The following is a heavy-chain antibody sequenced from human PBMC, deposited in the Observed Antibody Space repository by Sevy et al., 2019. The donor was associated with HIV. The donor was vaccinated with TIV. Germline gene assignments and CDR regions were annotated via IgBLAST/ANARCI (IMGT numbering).Heavy chain of an antibody. D-gene: IGHD2-2*01. J-gene: IGHJ4*02. CDR3: ARGGNCSSTSCYPSLGY. V-gene: IGHV6-1*01. CDR2: TYYRSKWYN. CDR1: GDSVSSNSAA. Sequence: SQTLSLTCAISGDSVSSNSAAWNWIRQSPSRGLEWLGRTYYRSKWYNDYAVSVKSRITINPDTSKNQSSLQLNSVTTEGTAVYYCARGGNCSSTSCYPSLGYWGQGTLVTVSS.